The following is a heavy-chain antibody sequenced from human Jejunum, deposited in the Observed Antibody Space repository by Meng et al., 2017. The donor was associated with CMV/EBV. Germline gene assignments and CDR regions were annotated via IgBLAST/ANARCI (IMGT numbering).Heavy chain of an antibody. CDR3: ATAPGYYDSAPFDY. CDR2: IKSKTDGGTT. Sequence: FTFTPAWMPWVRQAPGKGLQWVGHIKSKTDGGTTDYAAPVKDRFTISRDDSKNTLFLQMNSLKAEDTAIYYCATAPGYYDSAPFDYWGQGTLVTVSS. V-gene: IGHV3-15*01. J-gene: IGHJ4*02. D-gene: IGHD3-22*01. CDR1: FTFTPAW.